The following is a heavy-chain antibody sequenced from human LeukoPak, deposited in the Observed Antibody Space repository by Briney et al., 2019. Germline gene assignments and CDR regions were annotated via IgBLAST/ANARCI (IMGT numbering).Heavy chain of an antibody. CDR2: TNTAGNTI. CDR1: GFTFRDYF. V-gene: IGHV3-11*01. Sequence: GGSLRLSCAASGFTFRDYFMSWIRQAPGKGLEWVAYTNTAGNTIYYADSMKGRFTISRDNAKNSLYLQMNTLRAEDTAVYYCARETYDSSAVDAFDIWGQGTMVTVSP. J-gene: IGHJ3*02. D-gene: IGHD3-22*01. CDR3: ARETYDSSAVDAFDI.